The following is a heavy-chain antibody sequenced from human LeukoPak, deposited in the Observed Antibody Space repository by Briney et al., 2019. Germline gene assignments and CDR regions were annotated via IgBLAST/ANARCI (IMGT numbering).Heavy chain of an antibody. V-gene: IGHV3-64D*09. Sequence: GGSLRPSCSASGFTFSRYGMHWVRQAPGKGLEYVSAIVSNGDSTYYADSVKGRFTISRDNAKNTLYLQMSSLGPDDTAVYYCVNPGWYYDSSGYSYYYGMDVWGQGTTVTVSS. J-gene: IGHJ6*02. D-gene: IGHD3-22*01. CDR2: IVSNGDST. CDR3: VNPGWYYDSSGYSYYYGMDV. CDR1: GFTFSRYG.